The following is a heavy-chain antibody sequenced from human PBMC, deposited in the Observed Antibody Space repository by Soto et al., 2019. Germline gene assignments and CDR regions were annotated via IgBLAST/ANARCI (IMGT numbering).Heavy chain of an antibody. V-gene: IGHV1-8*01. D-gene: IGHD3-10*01. CDR3: ATSEGWGDLGH. CDR2: MNPNSGNT. Sequence: QVQLVQSGAEVKKPGASVKVSCKGSGYTFSSHDINWVRQATGQGLEWMGWMNPNSGNTGIAQKFRGRVTVTRNASIGTSYMELSSLRCEDTAVYDWATSEGWGDLGHWGQGSRVTVSS. CDR1: GYTFSSHD. J-gene: IGHJ4*02.